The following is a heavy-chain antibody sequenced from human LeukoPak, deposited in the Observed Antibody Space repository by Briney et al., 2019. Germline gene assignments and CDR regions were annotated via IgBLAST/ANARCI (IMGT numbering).Heavy chain of an antibody. CDR1: GGSISSYY. Sequence: SETLSLTCTVSGGSISSYYRSWIRQPPGKGLEWIGYIYTSGSTNYNPSLRSRVTISVDTSKNQFSLKLSSVTAADTAVYYCARGTYYYDSSGYYVSEYYFDYWGQGTLVTVSS. J-gene: IGHJ4*02. V-gene: IGHV4-4*09. CDR3: ARGTYYYDSSGYYVSEYYFDY. CDR2: IYTSGST. D-gene: IGHD3-22*01.